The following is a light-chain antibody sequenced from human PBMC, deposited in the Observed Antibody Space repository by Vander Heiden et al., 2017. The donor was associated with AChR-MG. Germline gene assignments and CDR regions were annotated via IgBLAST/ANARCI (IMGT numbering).Light chain of an antibody. V-gene: IGKV3-11*01. J-gene: IGKJ4*01. Sequence: EIVLTQSPATLSLSPGGRATLPCRASQSVSSYLAWYQQKPGQAPRLLIYDASNGATGIPARFSGSGSGTDFTLTISSLEPEDFAVYYCQQRSNWPRLTFGGGTKVEIK. CDR2: DAS. CDR3: QQRSNWPRLT. CDR1: QSVSSY.